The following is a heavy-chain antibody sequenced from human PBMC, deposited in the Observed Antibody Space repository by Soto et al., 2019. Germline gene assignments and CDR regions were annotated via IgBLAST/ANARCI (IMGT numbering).Heavy chain of an antibody. Sequence: QVQLVQSGAEVKKPGASVKVSCKASGYTFTSYGISWVRQAPGQGLEWMGWISAYNGNTNYAEKLQGRVTMTTDTXXSTAYMELRSLRSDDTAVYCWAAGGFGAFAYYFDYWGPGTLVTVSS. V-gene: IGHV1-18*01. CDR1: GYTFTSYG. CDR2: ISAYNGNT. D-gene: IGHD3-10*01. J-gene: IGHJ4*02. CDR3: AAGGFGAFAYYFDY.